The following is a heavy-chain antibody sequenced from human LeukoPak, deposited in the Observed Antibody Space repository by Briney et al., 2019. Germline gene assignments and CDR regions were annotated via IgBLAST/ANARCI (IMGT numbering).Heavy chain of an antibody. CDR1: GGSISSYY. D-gene: IGHD2-2*01. CDR2: IYYSGST. Sequence: SETLSLTCTVSGGSISSYYWSWIRQPPGKGLEWIGYIYYSGSTNYNPSLKSRVTISVDTSKNQFSLKLSSVTAADTAVYYCAKVRYCSSTSCLPPLPNWFDPWGQGTLVTVSS. V-gene: IGHV4-59*01. CDR3: AKVRYCSSTSCLPPLPNWFDP. J-gene: IGHJ5*02.